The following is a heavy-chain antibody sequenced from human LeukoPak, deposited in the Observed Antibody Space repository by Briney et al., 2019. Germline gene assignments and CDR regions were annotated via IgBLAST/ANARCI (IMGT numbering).Heavy chain of an antibody. CDR2: IKQDESEK. Sequence: PGGSLRLSCAASGFSFKSYWMSWVRQAPGKGLEWVANIKQDESEKYYVDSVKGRFTISRDNAKNSLYLQMNSLRAEDTAVYYCARDQGEEFDYWGQGTLVTVSS. CDR1: GFSFKSYW. CDR3: ARDQGEEFDY. J-gene: IGHJ4*02. V-gene: IGHV3-7*01. D-gene: IGHD3-16*01.